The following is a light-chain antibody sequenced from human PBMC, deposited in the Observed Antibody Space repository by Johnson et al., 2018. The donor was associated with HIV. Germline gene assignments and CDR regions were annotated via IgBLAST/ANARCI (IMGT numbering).Light chain of an antibody. CDR1: SSNIGNNY. CDR2: DNN. CDR3: GTWAASGCV. Sequence: QSALTQPPSVSAAPGQKVTISCSGSSSNIGNNYVSWYQQFPGTAPKLVIYDNNKRPSGIPDRFSGSKSGTSATLGITGIQPGDEADYYCGTWAASGCVFGTGTKVTVL. J-gene: IGLJ1*01. V-gene: IGLV1-51*01.